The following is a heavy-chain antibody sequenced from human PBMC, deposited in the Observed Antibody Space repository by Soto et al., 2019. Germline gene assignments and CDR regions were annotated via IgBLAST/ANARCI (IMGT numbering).Heavy chain of an antibody. CDR3: ARASLTGYRRGLDY. D-gene: IGHD3-9*01. J-gene: IGHJ4*01. CDR1: GYTFTGYY. CDR2: LNPNSGGT. V-gene: IGHV1-2*02. Sequence: ASVKVSCKAPGYTFTGYYMPWMRQAPGQGLEWMGWLNPNSGGTNSAQKFQGRVTMTRGTYISTAYMELSRLRSDDTAVYYCARASLTGYRRGLDYWGQ.